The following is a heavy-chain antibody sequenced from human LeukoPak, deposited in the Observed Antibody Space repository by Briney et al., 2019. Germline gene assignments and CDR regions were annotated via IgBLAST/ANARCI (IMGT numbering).Heavy chain of an antibody. Sequence: GGSLRLSCAASGFTFSSYWMHWVRQAPGQGLVWISRINRDGTSTSYADSVKGRFTITTANATTSLYLQMNSLSATATALYNCARAWDFAYWGQGTLVTVSS. D-gene: IGHD7-27*01. V-gene: IGHV3-74*01. CDR1: GFTFSSYW. CDR3: ARAWDFAY. J-gene: IGHJ4*02. CDR2: INRDGTST.